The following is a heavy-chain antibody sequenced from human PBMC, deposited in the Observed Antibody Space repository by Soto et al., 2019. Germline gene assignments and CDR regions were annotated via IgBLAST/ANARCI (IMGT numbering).Heavy chain of an antibody. Sequence: PGASLNHDGTGSGDRCTRDWVGCVGQMPGKGLEWMGVIYPGDSDTRYSPSFQGQVTISADKSISTAYLQWSSLKASDAAMYYCARGTPHLAARHILGKYYYYGMDVWGQGTTVTVSS. CDR3: ARGTPHLAARHILGKYYYYGMDV. D-gene: IGHD6-6*01. CDR1: GDRCTRDW. CDR2: IYPGDSDT. J-gene: IGHJ6*02. V-gene: IGHV5-51*01.